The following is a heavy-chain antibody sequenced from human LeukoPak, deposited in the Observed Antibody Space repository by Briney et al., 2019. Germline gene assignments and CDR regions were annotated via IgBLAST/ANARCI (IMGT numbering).Heavy chain of an antibody. D-gene: IGHD3-22*01. CDR3: ARGQNPYYYDSSGYYGGETDY. CDR2: MNPNGGNT. CDR1: GYTFTSYD. V-gene: IGHV1-8*03. Sequence: ASVKVSCKASGYTFTSYDINWVRQATGQGLEWMGWMNPNGGNTGYAQKFQGRVTITRNTSISTAYMELSSLRSEDTAVYYCARGQNPYYYDSSGYYGGETDYWGQGTLVTVSS. J-gene: IGHJ4*02.